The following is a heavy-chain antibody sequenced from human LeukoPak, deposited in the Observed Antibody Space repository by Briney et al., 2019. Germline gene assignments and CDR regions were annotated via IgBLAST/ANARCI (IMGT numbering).Heavy chain of an antibody. CDR3: ARGRWYWFDP. D-gene: IGHD6-13*01. CDR1: GGSFSGYY. J-gene: IGHJ5*02. V-gene: IGHV4-34*01. Sequence: SETLSLTCAVYGGSFSGYYWSWIRQPPGKGLEWIGEINHSGSTNYNPYLKSRVTISVETSTNQFSLKLSSVTAADTAVYYCARGRWYWFDPGGQGTLVTVSS. CDR2: INHSGST.